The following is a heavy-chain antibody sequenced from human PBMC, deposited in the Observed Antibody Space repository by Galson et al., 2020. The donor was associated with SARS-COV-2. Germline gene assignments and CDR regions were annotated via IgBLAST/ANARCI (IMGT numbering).Heavy chain of an antibody. V-gene: IGHV4-61*02. CDR1: GDSITRGVYY. J-gene: IGHJ4*02. CDR3: ARQAPGGDSSGSYYRDY. CDR2: IHTNGHT. D-gene: IGHD3-22*01. Sequence: SETLSLTCTVSGDSITRGVYYWSWIRQPAGKGLVWIGRIHTNGHTDYDPSLMCRVTVSIDMSQNQFSLHLSSVTAADTAIYYCARQAPGGDSSGSYYRDYWGQGTLVTVSS.